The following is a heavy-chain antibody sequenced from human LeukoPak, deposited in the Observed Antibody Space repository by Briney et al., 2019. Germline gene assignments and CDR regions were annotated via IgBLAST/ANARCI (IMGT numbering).Heavy chain of an antibody. Sequence: SETLSLTCTVAGGSVSSDSYFWTWIRQPPGKGLEWIGYIYYSGSTNYNPSLKSRVTISLDTSKSQISLKLSSVTAADTAVYYCARGQRRLQDYWGQGTLVTVSS. V-gene: IGHV4-61*01. CDR1: GGSVSSDSYF. J-gene: IGHJ4*02. CDR3: ARGQRRLQDY. CDR2: IYYSGST.